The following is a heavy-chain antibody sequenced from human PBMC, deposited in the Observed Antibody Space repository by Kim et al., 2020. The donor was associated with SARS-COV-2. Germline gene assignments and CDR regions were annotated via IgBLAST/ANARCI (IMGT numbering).Heavy chain of an antibody. V-gene: IGHV3-9*01. CDR3: AKPRGYNYGSHAFDV. CDR2: ISWNSGNI. CDR1: GFTFDDYA. J-gene: IGHJ3*01. D-gene: IGHD5-18*01. Sequence: GGSLRLSCAASGFTFDDYAMHWVRQVPGKGLEWVSGISWNSGNIAYADSVKGRCTVSRDNAKKSLYLQMNSLSVEDTALYYCAKPRGYNYGSHAFDVWGRGTRVAISS.